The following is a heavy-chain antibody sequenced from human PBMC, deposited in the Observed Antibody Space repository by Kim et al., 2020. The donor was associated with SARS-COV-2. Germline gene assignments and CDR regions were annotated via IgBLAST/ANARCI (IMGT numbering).Heavy chain of an antibody. V-gene: IGHV4-30-2*01. Sequence: LKSRVTISVDKSKSQFSLKLSTVTAADTAVYYCANGGQQLVPGVDDAFDIWGQGTMVTVSS. J-gene: IGHJ3*02. CDR3: ANGGQQLVPGVDDAFDI. D-gene: IGHD6-13*01.